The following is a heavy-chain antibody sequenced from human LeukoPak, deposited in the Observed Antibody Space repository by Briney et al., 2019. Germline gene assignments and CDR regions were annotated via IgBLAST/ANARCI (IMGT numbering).Heavy chain of an antibody. Sequence: ASVKVSCKASGYTFTSYDINWVRQATGQGREGMGGMNPNRGNTGYAKKFQARVTMTRNTSISTAYMELSSLRSEDPAVYYCARGYSSGYIYYYYGMDVWGQGTTVTVSS. CDR3: ARGYSSGYIYYYYGMDV. D-gene: IGHD5-18*01. CDR2: MNPNRGNT. V-gene: IGHV1-8*01. CDR1: GYTFTSYD. J-gene: IGHJ6*02.